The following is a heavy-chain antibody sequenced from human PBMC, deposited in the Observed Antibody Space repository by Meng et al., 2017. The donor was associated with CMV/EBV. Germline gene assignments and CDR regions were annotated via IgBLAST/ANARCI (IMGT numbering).Heavy chain of an antibody. CDR2: INHSGST. D-gene: IGHD2-15*01. Sequence: SETLSLTCAVYGGSFSGYYWSWIRQHPGKGLEWIGEINHSGSTNYNPSLKSRVTISVDTSKNQFSLKLSSVTAADTAVYYCASGALGYCSGGSCYPPYYGMDVWGQGTTVTVSS. CDR1: GGSFSGYY. V-gene: IGHV4-34*01. CDR3: ASGALGYCSGGSCYPPYYGMDV. J-gene: IGHJ6*02.